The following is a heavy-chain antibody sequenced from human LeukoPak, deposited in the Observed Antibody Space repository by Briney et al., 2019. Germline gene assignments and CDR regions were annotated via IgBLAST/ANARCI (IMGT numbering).Heavy chain of an antibody. Sequence: ASVKVSCKASGYTFTSYDINWVRQAPGQGLEWMGWMNPNSGNTGYAQKFQGRVTITRNTSISTAYMELSSLRSEDTAVYYCARNRRAAAGGFDPWGQGTLVTVSS. J-gene: IGHJ5*02. CDR1: GYTFTSYD. D-gene: IGHD6-13*01. CDR3: ARNRRAAAGGFDP. V-gene: IGHV1-8*03. CDR2: MNPNSGNT.